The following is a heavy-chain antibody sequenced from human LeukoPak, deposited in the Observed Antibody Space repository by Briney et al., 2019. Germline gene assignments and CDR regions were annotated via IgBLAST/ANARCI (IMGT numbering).Heavy chain of an antibody. D-gene: IGHD3-3*01. CDR2: ISNSSSYI. CDR1: GFTFSTST. Sequence: GGSLRLSCAASGFTFSTSTMNWVRQAPGKGLEWVSSISNSSSYIYYADSVKGRFTISRDNAKNSLYLQMNSLRAEDTAVYYCARAWGGSTHYYYYYYMDVWGKGTTVTVSS. CDR3: ARAWGGSTHYYYYYYMDV. V-gene: IGHV3-21*01. J-gene: IGHJ6*03.